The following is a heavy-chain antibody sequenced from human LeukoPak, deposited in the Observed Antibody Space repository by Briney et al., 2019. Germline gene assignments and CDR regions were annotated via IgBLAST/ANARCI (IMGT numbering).Heavy chain of an antibody. CDR1: GFTVSSNY. CDR2: IYSGGST. Sequence: PGGSLRLSCAASGFTVSSNYMSWVRQAPGKGLEWVSVIYSGGSTYCADSVKGRFTISRDNSKNTLYLQMNSLRAEDTAVYYCARESSSGWSKDYYYYMDVWGKGTTVTISS. D-gene: IGHD6-19*01. V-gene: IGHV3-66*01. J-gene: IGHJ6*03. CDR3: ARESSSGWSKDYYYYMDV.